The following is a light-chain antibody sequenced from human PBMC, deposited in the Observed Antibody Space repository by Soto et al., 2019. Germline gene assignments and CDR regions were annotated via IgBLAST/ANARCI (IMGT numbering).Light chain of an antibody. Sequence: EIVMTQSPATLSVSPGERATLSCRASQTITSNFAWYQQKPGQAPRLLIYGASTRATGIPARFSGSGSGTEVTPTISSLQSEDCALAYCEQDNNWPPATFGQGTKVEIK. CDR2: GAS. CDR3: EQDNNWPPAT. V-gene: IGKV3-15*01. CDR1: QTITSN. J-gene: IGKJ1*01.